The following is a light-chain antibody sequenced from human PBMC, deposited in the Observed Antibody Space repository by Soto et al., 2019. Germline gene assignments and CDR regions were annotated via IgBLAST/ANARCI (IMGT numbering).Light chain of an antibody. V-gene: IGKV3-15*01. J-gene: IGKJ4*01. Sequence: EIVMTQSPATLSVSPGERVTLSCRASQSVSRNLAWYQQIPGQAPRLLIYGASTRATGIPARFSGSGSGTEFTLTISHLQSEDFAVYYCQQYNNWPPLAFGGGTKVEIK. CDR1: QSVSRN. CDR3: QQYNNWPPLA. CDR2: GAS.